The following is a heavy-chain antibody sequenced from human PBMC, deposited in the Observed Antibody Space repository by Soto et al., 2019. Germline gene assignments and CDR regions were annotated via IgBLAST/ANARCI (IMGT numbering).Heavy chain of an antibody. CDR3: AKAGGHSYFDT. CDR2: ISTSGAT. CDR1: GFTFRNYA. D-gene: IGHD2-15*01. J-gene: IGHJ5*02. Sequence: GGSLRLSCAASGFTFRNYAMNGVRQAPGKGLEWVSAISTSGATYYADPVKGRFTISRDNSKNTLYLQMNSLRADDTAAYYCAKAGGHSYFDTWGLGTLVTVSS. V-gene: IGHV3-23*01.